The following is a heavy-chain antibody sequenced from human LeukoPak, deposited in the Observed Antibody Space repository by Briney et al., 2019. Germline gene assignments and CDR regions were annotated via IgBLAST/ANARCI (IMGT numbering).Heavy chain of an antibody. J-gene: IGHJ5*02. V-gene: IGHV3-23*01. CDR2: ISGSGGGT. CDR1: GFTFSIYA. D-gene: IGHD1-1*01. CDR3: AKDYLRRPHP. Sequence: PGGSLRLSCAASGFTFSIYAMTWVRQAPGKGLEWVSAISGSGGGTYYADSVMGRITISRDNSKNTLYLQFNSLRAEDTAVYYCAKDYLRRPHPWGQGTLVTVSS.